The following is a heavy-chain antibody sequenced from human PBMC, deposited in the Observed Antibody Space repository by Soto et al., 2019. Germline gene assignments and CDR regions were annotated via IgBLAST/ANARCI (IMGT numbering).Heavy chain of an antibody. CDR3: ARHDAEGSSSSWYFPRYTRNPYFDY. V-gene: IGHV4-39*01. CDR1: GGSISSSSYY. CDR2: IYYSGST. J-gene: IGHJ4*02. D-gene: IGHD6-13*01. Sequence: SETLSLTCTVSGGSISSSSYYWGWIRQPPGKGLEWIGSIYYSGSTYYNPSLKSRVTISVDTSKNQFSLKLSSVTAADTAVYYCARHDAEGSSSSWYFPRYTRNPYFDYWGQGTLVTVSS.